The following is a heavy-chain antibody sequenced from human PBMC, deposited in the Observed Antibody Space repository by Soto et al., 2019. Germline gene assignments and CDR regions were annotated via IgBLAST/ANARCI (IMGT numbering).Heavy chain of an antibody. CDR3: ARRYGYYFDY. Sequence: SETLSLTCTVSGGSISSYYWSWIRQPPVKGLDWIGYIYYSGSTNYNPSLKSRVTISVDTSKNQFSLKLSSVTAADTAVYYCARRYGYYFDYWGQGTLVTVS. D-gene: IGHD3-9*01. CDR1: GGSISSYY. V-gene: IGHV4-59*01. CDR2: IYYSGST. J-gene: IGHJ4*02.